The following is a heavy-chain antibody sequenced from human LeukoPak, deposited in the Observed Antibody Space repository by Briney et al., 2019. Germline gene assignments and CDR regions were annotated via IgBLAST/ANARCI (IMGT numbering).Heavy chain of an antibody. D-gene: IGHD1-26*01. CDR1: GFTFSSYW. CDR2: IKEDGSEK. J-gene: IGHJ4*02. V-gene: IGHV3-7*01. CDR3: VRDKLVGPSRLDH. Sequence: LTGGSLRLSCAASGFTFSSYWMSWVRQAPGKGLEGVANIKEDGSEKMDVDSVKGRFTISRDNAKNSLYLQMNSLRVEDTAVYYCVRDKLVGPSRLDHWGQGTLVAVSS.